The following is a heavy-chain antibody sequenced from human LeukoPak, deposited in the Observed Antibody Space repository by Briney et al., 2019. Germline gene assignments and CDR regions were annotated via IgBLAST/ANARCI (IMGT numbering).Heavy chain of an antibody. CDR2: IRSSSSYI. Sequence: PGGSLRLSCAASGFTFSSYSMNWVRQAPGKGLEWVSSIRSSSSYIYYADSVKGRFTISRDNAKNSLYLQMNSLRAEDTAVYYCAKGASSSSSAANDYWGQGTLVTVSS. J-gene: IGHJ4*02. V-gene: IGHV3-21*01. CDR1: GFTFSSYS. D-gene: IGHD6-6*01. CDR3: AKGASSSSSAANDY.